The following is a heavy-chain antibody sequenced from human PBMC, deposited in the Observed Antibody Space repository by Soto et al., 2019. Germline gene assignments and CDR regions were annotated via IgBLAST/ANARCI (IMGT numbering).Heavy chain of an antibody. D-gene: IGHD1-1*01. V-gene: IGHV1-46*01. Sequence: DSVQVSCKASGYTFTSYYMHWVRQAPGQGLEWMGIINPSGGSTSYAQKFQGRVTMTRDTSTSTVYMELSSLRSEDTAVYYCARRDGDNITGEDFESWGQGTIVTVS. CDR2: INPSGGST. CDR1: GYTFTSYY. CDR3: ARRDGDNITGEDFES. J-gene: IGHJ3*02.